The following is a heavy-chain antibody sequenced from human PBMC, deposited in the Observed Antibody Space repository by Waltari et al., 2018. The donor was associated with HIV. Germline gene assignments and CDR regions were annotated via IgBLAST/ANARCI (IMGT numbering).Heavy chain of an antibody. CDR1: GYMFTSYD. CDR3: ARVDYYDINVYLSGAFDI. Sequence: QVQLVQSGAEVKKPGASVKVSCKASGYMFTSYDINWVRQAPGQGLEWMGWMNPNSGDTGYGQKFQGRVTMTRNTSISTAYMELSSLRSEDTAIYYCARVDYYDINVYLSGAFDIWGQGTMVTVSS. CDR2: MNPNSGDT. J-gene: IGHJ3*02. V-gene: IGHV1-8*01. D-gene: IGHD3-22*01.